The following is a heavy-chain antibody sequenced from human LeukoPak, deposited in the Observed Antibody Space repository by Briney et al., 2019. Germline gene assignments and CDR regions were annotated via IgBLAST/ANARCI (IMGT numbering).Heavy chain of an antibody. J-gene: IGHJ4*02. Sequence: PSETLSLTCTVSGYSISSGYYWGWIRQPSGKGLGWIGSIYHSGSTYYNPSLRRRVTISVDTSKNQFSLKLSSVTAADAAVYYCARGDAATTPFDYWGQGTLVTVSS. CDR3: ARGDAATTPFDY. CDR1: GYSISSGYY. D-gene: IGHD5-24*01. V-gene: IGHV4-38-2*02. CDR2: IYHSGST.